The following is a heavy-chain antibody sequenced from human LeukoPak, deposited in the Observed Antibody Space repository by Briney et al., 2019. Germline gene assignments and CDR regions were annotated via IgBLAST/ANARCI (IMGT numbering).Heavy chain of an antibody. D-gene: IGHD3-10*01. CDR3: ARRGDYYYGSGSYAFDI. V-gene: IGHV4-38-2*02. CDR2: IYHSGST. J-gene: IGHJ3*02. Sequence: SETLSLTCTVSGYSISSGYYWGWIRQPPGKGLEWIGSIYHSGSTYYNPSLKSRVTISVDTSKNQFSLKLSSVTAADTAVYYCARRGDYYYGSGSYAFDIWGQGTMVTASS. CDR1: GYSISSGYY.